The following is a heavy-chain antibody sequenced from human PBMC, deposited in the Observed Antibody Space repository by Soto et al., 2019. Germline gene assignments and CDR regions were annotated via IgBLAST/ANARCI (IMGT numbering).Heavy chain of an antibody. CDR3: AIDRRIVLMVYAHWYFDR. CDR2: ISSSGSTI. D-gene: IGHD2-8*01. CDR1: GFTFSDYY. V-gene: IGHV3-11*01. Sequence: QVQLVESGGGLVKPGGSLRLSCAASGFTFSDYYMSWIRQAPGKGLEWVSYISSSGSTIYYSDSVKGRFTISRDNAKNTLYLQMNSLRAEDTAVYYCAIDRRIVLMVYAHWYFDRWGRGTQVTGSS. J-gene: IGHJ2*01.